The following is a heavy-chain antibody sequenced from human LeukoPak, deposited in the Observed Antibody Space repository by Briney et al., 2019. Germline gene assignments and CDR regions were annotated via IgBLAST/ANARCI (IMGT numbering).Heavy chain of an antibody. CDR1: GASISAFR. J-gene: IGHJ4*02. V-gene: IGHV4-4*07. Sequence: SQTPSLTRTVSGASISAFRCSWFRQPAGKGMEWIGLISSSGSTLFIPALKCRVAMTVDLTKNHLSLTLTSVTATDTAMYCCARKDGDYWGRGTLVTVSS. CDR3: ARKDGDY. CDR2: ISSSGST.